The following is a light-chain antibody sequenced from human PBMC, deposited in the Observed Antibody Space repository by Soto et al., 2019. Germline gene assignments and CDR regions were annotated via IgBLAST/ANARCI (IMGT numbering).Light chain of an antibody. CDR2: DAS. CDR3: QHRSNWPHT. V-gene: IGKV3-11*01. J-gene: IGKJ1*01. Sequence: EIVLTQSPATLSLSPGERATLSCRASQSVSSFLAWYQQKPGQAPRLLIYDASNRATGIPARFSGSGSGTDFTLTISSLEPEDFAVYYCQHRSNWPHTFGQGTKVEIK. CDR1: QSVSSF.